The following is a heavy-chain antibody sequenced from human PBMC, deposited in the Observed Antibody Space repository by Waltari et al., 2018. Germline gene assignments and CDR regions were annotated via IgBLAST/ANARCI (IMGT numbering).Heavy chain of an antibody. Sequence: QVQLVESGGGVVQPGRSLRLSCAASGFTFSSYAMHWVRQAPGKGLECVAVLSYDGSNKYYADSVKGRFTISRDNSKNTLYLQMNSLRAEDTAVYFCARGGDDGRGYYPRDYWGQGTLVTVSS. CDR1: GFTFSSYA. J-gene: IGHJ4*02. CDR3: ARGGDDGRGYYPRDY. V-gene: IGHV3-30-3*01. CDR2: LSYDGSNK. D-gene: IGHD3-22*01.